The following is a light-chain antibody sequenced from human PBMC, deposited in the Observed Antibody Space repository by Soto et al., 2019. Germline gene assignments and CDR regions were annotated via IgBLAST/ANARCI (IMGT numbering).Light chain of an antibody. V-gene: IGKV3-20*01. CDR2: GAS. J-gene: IGKJ4*01. CDR1: QSVSSSY. Sequence: EIVLTQSPGTLSLSPGERATLSCRASQSVSSSYLGWYQQKPGQAPRLLIYGASSRATGIPDRFSGSGSGTDFTVTISRLEPEDFAVYYCQQYGSLLTFGGGTKVEIK. CDR3: QQYGSLLT.